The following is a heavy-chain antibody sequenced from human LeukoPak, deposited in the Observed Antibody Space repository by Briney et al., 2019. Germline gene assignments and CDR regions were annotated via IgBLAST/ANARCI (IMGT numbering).Heavy chain of an antibody. V-gene: IGHV4-4*07. J-gene: IGHJ6*03. CDR2: IYTSGST. CDR1: GGSISSYY. CDR3: ARGTMVRASDYYYMDV. D-gene: IGHD3-10*01. Sequence: PSETLSLTCTVSGGSISSYYWSWIRQPAGKGLEWIGRIYTSGSTNYNPSLKSRVIMSVDTSKNQFSLKLSSVTAADTAVYYCARGTMVRASDYYYMDVWGKGTTVTVSS.